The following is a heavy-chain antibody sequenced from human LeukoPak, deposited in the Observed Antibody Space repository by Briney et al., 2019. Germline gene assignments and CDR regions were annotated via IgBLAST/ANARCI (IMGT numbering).Heavy chain of an antibody. CDR3: AREASPKALGY. CDR1: GFTFSSYA. CDR2: IWYDGSNK. Sequence: GGSLRLSCEASGFTFSSYAMHWVRQARGKGLEWVAVIWYDGSNKYYVDSVKGRFTISRDNSKNALYLQMNSLRAEDTAVYYCAREASPKALGYWGQGTLVTVSS. J-gene: IGHJ4*02. V-gene: IGHV3-33*01.